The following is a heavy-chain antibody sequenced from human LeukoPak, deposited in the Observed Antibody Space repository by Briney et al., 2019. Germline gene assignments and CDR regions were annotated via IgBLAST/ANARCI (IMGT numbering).Heavy chain of an antibody. Sequence: GGSLRLSCAASGFTFSSYAMSWVRQAPGKGVEWVSAISGSGGSTYYADSVKGGVTISRDNSKKRLYLQMNSLRAEDTAVYYCAKERGRHPQYYFDYWGQGTLVTVSS. CDR3: AKERGRHPQYYFDY. CDR1: GFTFSSYA. V-gene: IGHV3-23*01. D-gene: IGHD3-16*01. CDR2: ISGSGGST. J-gene: IGHJ4*02.